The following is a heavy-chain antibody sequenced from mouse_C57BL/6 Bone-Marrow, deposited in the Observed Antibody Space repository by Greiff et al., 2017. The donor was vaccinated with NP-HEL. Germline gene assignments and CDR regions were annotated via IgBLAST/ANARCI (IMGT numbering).Heavy chain of an antibody. V-gene: IGHV1-19*01. D-gene: IGHD1-1*01. J-gene: IGHJ1*03. CDR2: INPYNGGT. CDR1: GYTFTDYY. CDR3: ARAGYYGSSYWYFDV. Sequence: EVKLQESGPVLVKPGASVKMSCKASGYTFTDYYMNWVKQSHGKSLEWIGVINPYNGGTSYNQKFKGKATLTVDKSSSTAYMELNSLTSEDSAVYYCARAGYYGSSYWYFDVWGTGTTVTVSS.